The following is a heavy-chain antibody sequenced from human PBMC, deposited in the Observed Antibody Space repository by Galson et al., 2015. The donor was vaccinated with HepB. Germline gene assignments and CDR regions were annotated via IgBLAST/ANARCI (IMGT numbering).Heavy chain of an antibody. Sequence: SLRLSCAASGFTFSGSPIHWVRQASGKGLEWIGRIKRRGNTYVTAYSESLRGRFTISRDDSRNMAYLQMNSLETEDTARYYCTRHLADSSWYSADYWGQGTLVTVSS. CDR3: TRHLADSSWYSADY. V-gene: IGHV3-73*01. J-gene: IGHJ4*02. CDR2: IKRRGNTYVT. D-gene: IGHD6-13*01. CDR1: GFTFSGSP.